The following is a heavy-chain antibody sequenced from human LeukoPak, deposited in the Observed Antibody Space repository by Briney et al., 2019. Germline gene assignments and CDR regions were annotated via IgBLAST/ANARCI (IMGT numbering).Heavy chain of an antibody. Sequence: GGSLRLSCAASGFTFSSYSMNWVRQAPGKGLEWVSSISSSSSYIYYADLVKGRFTISRDNAKNSLYLQMNSLRAEDTAVYYCARVLYSGYDSDYWGQGTLVTVSS. D-gene: IGHD5-12*01. CDR2: ISSSSSYI. J-gene: IGHJ4*02. CDR3: ARVLYSGYDSDY. CDR1: GFTFSSYS. V-gene: IGHV3-21*01.